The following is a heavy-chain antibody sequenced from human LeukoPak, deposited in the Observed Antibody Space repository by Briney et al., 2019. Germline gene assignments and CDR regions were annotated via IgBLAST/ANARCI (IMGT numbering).Heavy chain of an antibody. Sequence: ASVKVSCKASGYTFPSYFMHWVRQAPGQGLEWMGIINPTGGSTTYAQKFQGRVTITADESTSTAYMELSSLRSEDTAVYYCARDLRGSSGWYFWGQGTLVTVSS. CDR1: GYTFPSYF. D-gene: IGHD6-19*01. J-gene: IGHJ4*02. V-gene: IGHV1-46*01. CDR2: INPTGGST. CDR3: ARDLRGSSGWYF.